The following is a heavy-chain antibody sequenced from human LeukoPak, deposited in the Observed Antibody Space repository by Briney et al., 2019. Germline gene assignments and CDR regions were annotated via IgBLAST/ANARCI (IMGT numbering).Heavy chain of an antibody. Sequence: GGSLRLSCAASGFTFSSYSMNWVRQAPGKGLEWVSSISSSSSYIYYADSVKGRFTISRDNAKNSLYLQMNSLRAEDTAVYYCARDILSPYFALGYYYYGMDVWGQGTTVTVSS. J-gene: IGHJ6*02. D-gene: IGHD3-9*01. CDR2: ISSSSSYI. CDR1: GFTFSSYS. CDR3: ARDILSPYFALGYYYYGMDV. V-gene: IGHV3-21*01.